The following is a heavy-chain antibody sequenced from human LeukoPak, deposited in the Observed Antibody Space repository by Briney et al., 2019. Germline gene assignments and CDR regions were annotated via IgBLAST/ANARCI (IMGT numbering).Heavy chain of an antibody. CDR1: GGSISSGGYS. V-gene: IGHV4-30-2*05. CDR2: IYHSGST. J-gene: IGHJ4*02. D-gene: IGHD6-6*01. CDR3: ARERIAARPTTDY. Sequence: PSETLSLTCAVSGGSISSGGYSWSWIRQPPGKGLEWIGYIYHSGSTYYNPSLKSRVTISVDTSKNQFSLKLSSVTAADTAVYYCARERIAARPTTDYWGQGTLVTVSS.